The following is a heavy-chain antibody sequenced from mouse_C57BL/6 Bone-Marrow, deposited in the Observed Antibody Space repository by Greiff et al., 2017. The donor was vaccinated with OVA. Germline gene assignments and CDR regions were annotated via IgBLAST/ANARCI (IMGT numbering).Heavy chain of an antibody. CDR1: GFNIKDDY. Sequence: EVKLMESGAELVRPGASVKLSCTASGFNIKDDYMHWVKQRPEQGLEWIGWIDPANGDTEYASKFQGKATITADTSSNTAYLQLSSLTSEDTAVYYCTRRFDYWGQGTTLTVSS. CDR2: IDPANGDT. V-gene: IGHV14-4*01. J-gene: IGHJ2*01. CDR3: TRRFDY.